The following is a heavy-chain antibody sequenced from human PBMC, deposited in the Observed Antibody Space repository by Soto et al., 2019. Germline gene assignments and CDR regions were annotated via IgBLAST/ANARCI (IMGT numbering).Heavy chain of an antibody. CDR1: GGSISSGGYY. J-gene: IGHJ4*02. Sequence: SETVSLTCTVSGGSISSGGYYWSWIRQHPGKGLEWIGYIYYSGSTYYNPSLKSRVTISVDTAKNQFSLKLSSVTAADTAVYYCARVTIFGVVPRYYFDYWGQGTLVTVSS. D-gene: IGHD3-3*01. CDR3: ARVTIFGVVPRYYFDY. CDR2: IYYSGST. V-gene: IGHV4-31*03.